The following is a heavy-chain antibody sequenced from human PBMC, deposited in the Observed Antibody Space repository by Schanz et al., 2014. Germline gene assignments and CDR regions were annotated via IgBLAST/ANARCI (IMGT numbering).Heavy chain of an antibody. CDR3: VRDSFFAFDY. J-gene: IGHJ4*02. CDR1: GFTLSNYA. CDR2: FDAHDGRA. Sequence: EVQLLESGGGLVQPGGSLRLSCAAPGFTLSNYAMHWVRQAPGKGLEWVSGFDAHDGRAYYADSAKGRFTMSRDNAKNSVFLQMNSLRAEDTAVYYCVRDSFFAFDYWGQGTLVTVSS. V-gene: IGHV3-23*01. D-gene: IGHD3-3*01.